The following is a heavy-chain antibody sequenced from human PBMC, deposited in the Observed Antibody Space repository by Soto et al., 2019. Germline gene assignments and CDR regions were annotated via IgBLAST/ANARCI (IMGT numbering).Heavy chain of an antibody. Sequence: GGSLRLSCATSGLNFNGYTMSWVRQAPGQGLEWVSGIVETGSSTYYADSVKGRFTISRDNSKNTLYLQMNSLRAEDTAVYYCAIPGLLWFGELLRYFDYWGQGTLVTVSS. CDR3: AIPGLLWFGELLRYFDY. V-gene: IGHV3-23*01. CDR2: IVETGSST. D-gene: IGHD3-10*01. CDR1: GLNFNGYT. J-gene: IGHJ4*02.